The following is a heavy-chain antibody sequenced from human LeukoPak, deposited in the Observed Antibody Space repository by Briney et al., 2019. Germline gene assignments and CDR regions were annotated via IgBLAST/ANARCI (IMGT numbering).Heavy chain of an antibody. D-gene: IGHD1-20*01. V-gene: IGHV3-74*01. J-gene: IGHJ4*02. CDR2: INSDGSST. CDR3: ARVGQYNFWAPALDY. Sequence: GGSLRLSCAASGFTFSSYWMHWVRQAPGKGLVWVSRINSDGSSTSYADSVKGRFIISRDNAKNTLYLQMNSLRAEDTAVYYCARVGQYNFWAPALDYWGQGTLVTVSS. CDR1: GFTFSSYW.